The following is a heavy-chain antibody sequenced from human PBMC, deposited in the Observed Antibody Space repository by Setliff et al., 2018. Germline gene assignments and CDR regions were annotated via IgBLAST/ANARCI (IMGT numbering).Heavy chain of an antibody. Sequence: ASVKVSCKVSGYRLIEVSMHWVRQAPGQGLEWMGWIHTNTGNPTYAQGFTGRFVFSLDTSVSTAYLQISTLKAEDTVVYYCARGPLHYDFWSGYYTVSWFDPWGQGTLVTVSS. CDR2: IHTNTGNP. CDR3: ARGPLHYDFWSGYYTVSWFDP. D-gene: IGHD3-3*01. J-gene: IGHJ5*02. V-gene: IGHV7-4-1*02. CDR1: GYRLIEVS.